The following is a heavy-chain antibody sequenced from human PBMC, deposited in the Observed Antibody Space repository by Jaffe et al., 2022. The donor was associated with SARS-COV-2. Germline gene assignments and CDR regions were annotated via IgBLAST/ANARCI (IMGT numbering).Heavy chain of an antibody. Sequence: QVQLVQSGSELKRPGASVTISCKASGYTFTSYAINWVRQAPGQGLKWMGWINTNTGNPTYAPGFTGRFVFSLDSSVNTAYLQIDSLKAEDTAIYYCARIWSGNYFYYWGQGALVTVSS. CDR2: INTNTGNP. J-gene: IGHJ4*02. V-gene: IGHV7-4-1*01. CDR3: ARIWSGNYFYY. D-gene: IGHD3-10*01. CDR1: GYTFTSYA.